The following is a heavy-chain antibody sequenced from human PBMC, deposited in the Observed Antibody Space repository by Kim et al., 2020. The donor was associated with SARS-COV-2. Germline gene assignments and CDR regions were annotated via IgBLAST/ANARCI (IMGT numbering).Heavy chain of an antibody. J-gene: IGHJ5*02. Sequence: SVKVSCKASGGTFSSYAISWVRQAPGQGLEWMGGIIPIFGTANYAQKFQGRVTITADESTSTAYMELSSLRSEDTAVYYCARDLGDYGVRWFDPWGQGTLVTVS. CDR1: GGTFSSYA. D-gene: IGHD4-17*01. V-gene: IGHV1-69*13. CDR3: ARDLGDYGVRWFDP. CDR2: IIPIFGTA.